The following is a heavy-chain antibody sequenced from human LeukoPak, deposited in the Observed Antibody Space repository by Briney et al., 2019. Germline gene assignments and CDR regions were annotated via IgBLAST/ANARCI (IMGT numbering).Heavy chain of an antibody. CDR1: GFTFSSYG. CDR2: ISGSGGST. CDR3: ARVPLLRSERGYYFDY. J-gene: IGHJ4*02. V-gene: IGHV3-23*01. D-gene: IGHD1-26*01. Sequence: PGGSLRLSCAASGFTFSSYGMSWVRQAPGKGLEWVSAISGSGGSTYYADSVKGRFTISRDNAKNSLYLQMNSLRAEDTAVYYCARVPLLRSERGYYFDYWGQGTLVTVSS.